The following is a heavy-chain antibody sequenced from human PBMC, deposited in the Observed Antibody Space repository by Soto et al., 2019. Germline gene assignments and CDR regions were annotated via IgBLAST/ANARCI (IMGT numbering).Heavy chain of an antibody. J-gene: IGHJ4*02. Sequence: EVQLVESGGSLVQPGGSLRLSCAASGFSITNTWMHWVRQAPGKGLEWVGRVKSKADGWTADYAAPVKGRFTVSRDDSKNTQYLQMNSLKMEDTAVYYCNSYPDFWGGHTPLWGQGTLVTVSS. CDR3: NSYPDFWGGHTPL. V-gene: IGHV3-15*07. CDR2: VKSKADGWTA. D-gene: IGHD3-3*01. CDR1: GFSITNTW.